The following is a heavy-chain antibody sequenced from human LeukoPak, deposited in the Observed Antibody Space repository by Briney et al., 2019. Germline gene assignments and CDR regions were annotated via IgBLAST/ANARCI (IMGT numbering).Heavy chain of an antibody. CDR1: GLTFKNYA. V-gene: IGHV3-23*01. Sequence: GGSLRLSCAASGLTFKNYAVSWVRQAPGKGLEWVSTVSGRGDEKFNADSVKGRFAISRDNSKNTLYLQMDSLRADDTAVYYCAKGGHFSWFDPWGQGTLVTVSS. CDR2: VSGRGDEK. J-gene: IGHJ5*02. CDR3: AKGGHFSWFDP. D-gene: IGHD1-26*01.